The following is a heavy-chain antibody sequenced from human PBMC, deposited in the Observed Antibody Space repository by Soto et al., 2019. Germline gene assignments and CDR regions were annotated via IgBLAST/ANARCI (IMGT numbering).Heavy chain of an antibody. V-gene: IGHV3-23*01. CDR2: ISGDNDNT. CDR1: GFTFNIYA. J-gene: IGHJ3*01. D-gene: IGHD6-13*01. Sequence: EVQVLESGGGLVQPGGSLRLSCVASGFTFNIYAMNWVRQAPGKGLEWVSSISGDNDNTYYADSVKGRFTISRDTSKSTLYLAMNSLRVEDTAMYYCGKALVKAGKPVFDFRGQGTMLTVSS. CDR3: GKALVKAGKPVFDF.